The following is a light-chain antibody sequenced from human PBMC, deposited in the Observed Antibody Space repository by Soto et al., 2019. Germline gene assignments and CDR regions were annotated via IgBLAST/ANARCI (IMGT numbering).Light chain of an antibody. CDR3: QQYGSSPAT. CDR2: DTS. Sequence: ETVLTQSPATLSLSPGERATLSCRASQSVDIYLAWYQQKPGQAPRLLIYDTSNRATGVPVRFSGSGSGTDFTLTISRLEPEDFAVYYCQQYGSSPATFGGGTKVDIK. CDR1: QSVDIY. V-gene: IGKV3-20*01. J-gene: IGKJ4*01.